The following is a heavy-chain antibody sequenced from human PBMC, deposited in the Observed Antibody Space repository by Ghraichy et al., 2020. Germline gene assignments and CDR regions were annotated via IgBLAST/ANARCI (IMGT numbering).Heavy chain of an antibody. V-gene: IGHV1-18*01. CDR3: ARDGVVVITTGWFDP. J-gene: IGHJ5*02. CDR1: GYTFTSYG. CDR2: ISAYNGNT. Sequence: ASVKVSCKASGYTFTSYGISWVRQAPGQGLEWMGWISAYNGNTNYAQKLQGRVTMTTDTSTSIAYMELRSLRSDDTAVYYCARDGVVVITTGWFDPWGQGTLVTVSS. D-gene: IGHD3-22*01.